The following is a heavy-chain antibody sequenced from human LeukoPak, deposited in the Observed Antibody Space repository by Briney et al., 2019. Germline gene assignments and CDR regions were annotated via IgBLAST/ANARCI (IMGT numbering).Heavy chain of an antibody. CDR2: ISAYNGNT. D-gene: IGHD3-22*01. J-gene: IGHJ4*02. CDR3: ARVYYYDSSALLPFDY. V-gene: IGHV1-18*01. CDR1: GYTFTSYG. Sequence: ASVKVSCKASGYTFTSYGISWVRQAPGQGLEWMGWISAYNGNTNYAQKLQGRVTMTTDTSTSTAYMELRSLRSDDTAVYYCARVYYYDSSALLPFDYWGQGTLVTVSS.